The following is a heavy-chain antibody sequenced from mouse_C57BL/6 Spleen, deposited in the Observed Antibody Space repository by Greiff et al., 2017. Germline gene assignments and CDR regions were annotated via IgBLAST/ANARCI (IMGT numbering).Heavy chain of an antibody. V-gene: IGHV1-52*01. CDR1: GYTFTSYW. Sequence: QVQLQQSGAELVRPGSSVKLSCKASGYTFTSYWMHWVKQRPIQGLEWIGNIDPSDSETHYNQKFKDKATLTVDKSSSTAYMQLSSLTSEDSAVYYCASVYYGNYSYCFDYWGQGTTLTVSS. CDR2: IDPSDSET. D-gene: IGHD2-1*01. CDR3: ASVYYGNYSYCFDY. J-gene: IGHJ2*01.